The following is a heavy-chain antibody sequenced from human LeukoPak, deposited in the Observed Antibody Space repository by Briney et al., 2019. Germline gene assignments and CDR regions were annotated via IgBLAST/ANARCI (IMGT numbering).Heavy chain of an antibody. V-gene: IGHV4-61*02. D-gene: IGHD2-2*01. J-gene: IGHJ6*03. CDR3: ARSRYCTTTTCYVGYIDV. Sequence: SETLSLICTVSGDSISSDSYYWTWIRQPAGKGLEWIVRIYTSGSTNYNPSLKSRATISLDTSRNQFSLRLSSVTAADTAVYYCARSRYCTTTTCYVGYIDVGGKGTTVTVSS. CDR2: IYTSGST. CDR1: GDSISSDSYY.